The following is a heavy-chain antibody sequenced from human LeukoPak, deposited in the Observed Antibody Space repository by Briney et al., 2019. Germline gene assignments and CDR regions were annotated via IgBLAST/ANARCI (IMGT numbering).Heavy chain of an antibody. CDR1: GYTFTGHY. J-gene: IGHJ4*02. V-gene: IGHV1-2*02. CDR3: ARVNRRLYDFWSGYYTGGRVDHYYFDY. CDR2: INPNSGGT. Sequence: ASVKVSCKASGYTFTGHYMHWVRQAPGQGLEWMGWINPNSGGTNYAQKFQGRITMTRDTSISTAYMELSRLRSDDTAVYYCARVNRRLYDFWSGYYTGGRVDHYYFDYWGQGTLVTVSS. D-gene: IGHD3-3*01.